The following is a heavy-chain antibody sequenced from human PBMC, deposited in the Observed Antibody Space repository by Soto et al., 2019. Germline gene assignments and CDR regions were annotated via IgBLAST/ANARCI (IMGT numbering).Heavy chain of an antibody. Sequence: PGGSLRLSCEASGFTFSNFAMTWVRQAPGKGLEWVSIITTIGDAAYYADFAKARFTISRDNSKNTVYLQVDSRRAEATAIYYCAKAKGDYNWDSRPPFDYWGQGTLVTVSS. J-gene: IGHJ4*02. D-gene: IGHD1-20*01. CDR1: GFTFSNFA. V-gene: IGHV3-23*01. CDR3: AKAKGDYNWDSRPPFDY. CDR2: ITTIGDAA.